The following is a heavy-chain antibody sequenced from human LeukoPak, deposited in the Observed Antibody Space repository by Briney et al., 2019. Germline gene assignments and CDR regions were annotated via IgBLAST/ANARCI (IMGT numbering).Heavy chain of an antibody. V-gene: IGHV4-39*01. CDR2: IYYSGST. J-gene: IGHJ6*03. CDR3: ARRRKAGTSDYYYMDV. CDR1: GGSISSSSYY. D-gene: IGHD6-19*01. Sequence: PSETLSLTCTVSGGSISSSSYYWGWIRQPPGKGLEWIGSIYYSGSTYYNPSLKSRVTISVDTSKNQFSLKLSSVTAADTAVYYCARRRKAGTSDYYYMDVWGKGTTVTVSS.